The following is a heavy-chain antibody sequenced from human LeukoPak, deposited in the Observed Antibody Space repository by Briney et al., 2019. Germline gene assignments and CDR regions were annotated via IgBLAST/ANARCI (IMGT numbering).Heavy chain of an antibody. CDR1: GFTFNSYD. D-gene: IGHD3-10*01. CDR3: AKAKPMVRRVPTYYFAY. CDR2: ISGSGSTT. Sequence: GGSLTLSCAASGFTFNSYDMIWVRQAPGKGLEWVSDISGSGSTTYYADYVKGRYTISRDNSTNTLYLQMNRLRAEDTAVYYWAKAKPMVRRVPTYYFAYWGKGTRVTVS. J-gene: IGHJ4*02. V-gene: IGHV3-23*01.